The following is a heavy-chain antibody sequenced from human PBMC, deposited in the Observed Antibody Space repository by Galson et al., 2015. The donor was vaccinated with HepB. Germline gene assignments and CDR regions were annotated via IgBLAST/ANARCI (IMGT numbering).Heavy chain of an antibody. CDR2: TYYRSKWYN. Sequence: CAISGDSVSSNSAAWNWIRQSPSRGLEWLGRTYYRSKWYNDYAVSVKSRITINPDTSKNQFSLQLNSVTPEDTAVYYCARVTIFGVAGDYFDYWGQGTLVTVSS. CDR1: GDSVSSNSAA. D-gene: IGHD3-3*01. J-gene: IGHJ4*02. CDR3: ARVTIFGVAGDYFDY. V-gene: IGHV6-1*01.